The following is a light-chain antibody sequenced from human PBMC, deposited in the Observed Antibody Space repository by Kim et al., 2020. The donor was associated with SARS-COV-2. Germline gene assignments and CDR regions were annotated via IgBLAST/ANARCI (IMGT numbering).Light chain of an antibody. CDR2: DND. V-gene: IGLV1-40*01. CDR3: QSYDASLGGSL. CDR1: SSNIGAGYD. Sequence: QSVLTQPPSVSGAPGQRVVFSCTGSSSNIGAGYDVHWYQQLPGAAPKLLIYDNDNRPSGVPDRFSASKSGTSASLAITGLQADDEGEYYCQSYDASLGGSLFGGGTKLTVL. J-gene: IGLJ3*02.